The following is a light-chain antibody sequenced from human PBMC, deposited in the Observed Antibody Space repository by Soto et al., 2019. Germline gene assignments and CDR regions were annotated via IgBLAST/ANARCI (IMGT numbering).Light chain of an antibody. CDR2: GAS. CDR1: QSFSSGY. CDR3: QEYGSSPT. J-gene: IGKJ2*01. V-gene: IGKV3-20*01. Sequence: EIVLTQSPGTLSLSPGERATLSCRASQSFSSGYVAWYQQKRGQAPRLLIYGASGRAAGIPDRFSGSGSGTDFTLTISRLEPEDFAVYYCQEYGSSPTFGQGTKLEI.